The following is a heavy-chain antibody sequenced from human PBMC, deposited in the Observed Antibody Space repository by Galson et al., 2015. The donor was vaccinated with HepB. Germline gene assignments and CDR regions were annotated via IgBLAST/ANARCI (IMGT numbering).Heavy chain of an antibody. J-gene: IGHJ3*02. D-gene: IGHD3-9*01. Sequence: SVKVSCKASEGTFSSYAISWVRQAPGQGLEWMGRIIPILGIANYAQKFQGRVTITADKSTSTAYMELSSLRSEDTAVYYCARGRNYDILTGFKEVDAFDIWGQGTMVTVSS. CDR2: IIPILGIA. CDR3: ARGRNYDILTGFKEVDAFDI. CDR1: EGTFSSYA. V-gene: IGHV1-69*04.